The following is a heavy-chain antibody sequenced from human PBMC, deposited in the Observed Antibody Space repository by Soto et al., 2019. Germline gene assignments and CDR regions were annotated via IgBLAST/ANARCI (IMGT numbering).Heavy chain of an antibody. V-gene: IGHV1-69*13. CDR3: ARDPFYCSSTSCYTGSYYYYYGMDV. CDR1: GGTFSSYA. D-gene: IGHD2-2*02. CDR2: IIPIFGTA. Sequence: ASVKVSCKASGGTFSSYAISWVRQAPGQGLEWMGGIIPIFGTANYAQKFQGRVTITADESTSTAYMELSSLRSEDTAVYYCARDPFYCSSTSCYTGSYYYYYGMDVWGQGTTVTVSS. J-gene: IGHJ6*02.